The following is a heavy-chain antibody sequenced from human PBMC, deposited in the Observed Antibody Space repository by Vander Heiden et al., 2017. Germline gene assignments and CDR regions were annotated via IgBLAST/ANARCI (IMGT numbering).Heavy chain of an antibody. V-gene: IGHV3-33*01. D-gene: IGHD4-17*01. CDR2: IWYDGSNK. J-gene: IGHJ4*02. CDR1: GFTFSSYG. CDR3: ARDSREGDGDQFDY. Sequence: QVQLVESGEAVGQPGRSLRLPCAAPGFTFSSYGRHGVRQAPGKGLEWVAVIWYDGSNKYYADSVKGRFTISRDNSKNTLYLQMNSLRAEDTAVYYCARDSREGDGDQFDYWGQGTLVTVSS.